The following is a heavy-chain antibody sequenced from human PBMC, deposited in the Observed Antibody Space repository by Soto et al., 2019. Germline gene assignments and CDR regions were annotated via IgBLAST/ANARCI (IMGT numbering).Heavy chain of an antibody. J-gene: IGHJ5*02. CDR2: INPNSGGT. CDR3: ARDAAVAGTRFDP. V-gene: IGHV1-2*04. Sequence: AASVKVSCKASGYTFTGYYMHWVRQAPGQGLEWMGWINPNSGGTNYAQKFQGWVTMTRDTSISTAYMELSRLRSDDTAVYYCARDAAVAGTRFDPWGQGTLVTVSS. CDR1: GYTFTGYY. D-gene: IGHD6-19*01.